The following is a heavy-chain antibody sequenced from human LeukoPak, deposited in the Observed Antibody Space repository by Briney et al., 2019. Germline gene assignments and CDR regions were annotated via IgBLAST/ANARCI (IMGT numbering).Heavy chain of an antibody. CDR2: IYGGST. CDR1: GFTVSDNY. V-gene: IGHV3-53*01. D-gene: IGHD2/OR15-2a*01. Sequence: PGGSLRLSCAASGFTVSDNYMTWVRQAPGKGLEWVSIIYGGSTYYADSVKGRFTISRDNSKDTVYLQMNSPRAEDTAVYYCARDFEGVHRTTNSYTYYYYMDVWGKGTTVIVSS. J-gene: IGHJ6*03. CDR3: ARDFEGVHRTTNSYTYYYYMDV.